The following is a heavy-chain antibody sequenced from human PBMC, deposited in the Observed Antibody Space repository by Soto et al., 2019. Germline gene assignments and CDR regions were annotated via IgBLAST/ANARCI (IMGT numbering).Heavy chain of an antibody. CDR2: IYYSGST. V-gene: IGHV4-39*01. CDR1: GGSISSSSYY. Sequence: PSETLSLTCTVSGGSISSSSYYWGWIRQPPGKGLEWIGSIYYSGSTYYNPSLKSRVTISVDTSKNQFSLKMSSVTAADTAVYYCRTLAYCGGDCYFDYWGQGTLVTVSS. CDR3: RTLAYCGGDCYFDY. D-gene: IGHD2-21*02. J-gene: IGHJ4*02.